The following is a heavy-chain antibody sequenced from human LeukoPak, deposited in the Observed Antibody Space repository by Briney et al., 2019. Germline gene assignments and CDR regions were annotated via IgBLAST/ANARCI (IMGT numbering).Heavy chain of an antibody. Sequence: ASVKVSFKASGYTFTGYYMHWVRQAPGQGLEWMGLINPNNGGTNYAQKFQGRVTMTRDTSISSAYMELSRLRSDDTAVYYCARVPRGNYYFDYWGQGNLVTVSS. D-gene: IGHD1-7*01. CDR3: ARVPRGNYYFDY. CDR2: INPNNGGT. J-gene: IGHJ4*02. CDR1: GYTFTGYY. V-gene: IGHV1-2*02.